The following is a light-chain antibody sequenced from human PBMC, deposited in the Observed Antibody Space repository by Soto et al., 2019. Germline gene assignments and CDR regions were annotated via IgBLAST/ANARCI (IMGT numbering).Light chain of an antibody. CDR3: SSYTSSSTLVV. Sequence: SVLTQPASVSGSPGQSITISCTGTSSDVGDYNYVSWYQQHPGKAPKLMIYEVTNRPSGVSNRFSGSKSGNTASLTISGLQAEDEADYYCSSYTSSSTLVVFGGGTQLTVL. CDR2: EVT. J-gene: IGLJ2*01. CDR1: SSDVGDYNY. V-gene: IGLV2-14*01.